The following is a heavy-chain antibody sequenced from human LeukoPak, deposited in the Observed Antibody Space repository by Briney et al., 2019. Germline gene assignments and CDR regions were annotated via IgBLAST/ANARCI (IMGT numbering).Heavy chain of an antibody. Sequence: GGSLRLSCAASGFTFSSYSMNWLRQAPVKGLEWVSSISSSSSYRYYADSVKGRFTISRDNAKNSLYLQMNSLRAEDTAVYYCARASAVAGTRHYWGQGTLVTVSS. CDR1: GFTFSSYS. J-gene: IGHJ4*02. CDR3: ARASAVAGTRHY. CDR2: ISSSSSYR. D-gene: IGHD6-19*01. V-gene: IGHV3-21*01.